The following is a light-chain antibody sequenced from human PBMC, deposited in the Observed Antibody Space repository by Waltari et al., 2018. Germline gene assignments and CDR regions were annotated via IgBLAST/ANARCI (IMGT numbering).Light chain of an antibody. J-gene: IGLJ1*01. CDR2: RNN. CDR3: ASWDDSHYV. V-gene: IGLV1-47*01. CDR1: HANLGSNY. Sequence: QSVLTQPPSASGTPGQRVSISCSGSHANLGSNYLYWYQQFPGMAPKLLIYRNNQRTAGVPVRLSGSKCGTSASLAISGLRSEDEAVYYCASWDDSHYVFGTGTKVTVL.